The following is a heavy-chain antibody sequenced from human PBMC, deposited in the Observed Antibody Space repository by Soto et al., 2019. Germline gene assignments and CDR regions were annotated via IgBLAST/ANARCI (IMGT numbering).Heavy chain of an antibody. J-gene: IGHJ4*02. Sequence: GGSLRLSCAASGFTFSIYAMHWVRQAPGKGLEWVAVISYDGSNKYYADSVKGRFTTSRDNSKNTLYLQMNSLRAEDTAVYYCARESGRIAVAGTFDYWGQGTLVTVS. CDR3: ARESGRIAVAGTFDY. D-gene: IGHD6-19*01. CDR2: ISYDGSNK. CDR1: GFTFSIYA. V-gene: IGHV3-30-3*01.